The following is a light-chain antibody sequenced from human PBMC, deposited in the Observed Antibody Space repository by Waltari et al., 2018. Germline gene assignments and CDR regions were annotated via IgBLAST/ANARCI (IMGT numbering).Light chain of an antibody. V-gene: IGKV4-1*01. CDR1: QSVLFSSNHENY. CDR3: QQYYSIPRS. J-gene: IGKJ2*03. Sequence: DIVMTQSPDSLAVSLGERATINCKSSQSVLFSSNHENYLAWYQQKPGQPPKLLIYWASTRESGVPDRFSGSGSGTDFTLTISSLQAEDVAVYYCQQYYSIPRSFGQGTKLEIK. CDR2: WAS.